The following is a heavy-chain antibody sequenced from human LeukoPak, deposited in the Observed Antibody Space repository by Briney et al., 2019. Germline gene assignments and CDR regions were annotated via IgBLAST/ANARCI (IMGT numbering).Heavy chain of an antibody. CDR1: GGSITGTPYF. CDR3: AREGKLTGYFGGLGFNY. Sequence: SETLSLTCSVSGGSITGTPYFWGWIRQPPGKGLEWIGSMFFSGSTYYNPSLKSRVTISVDTSKNQFSLKLSSVTAADTAVYYCAREGKLTGYFGGLGFNYWGPGTLVTVSS. CDR2: MFFSGST. V-gene: IGHV4-39*07. D-gene: IGHD6-19*01. J-gene: IGHJ4*02.